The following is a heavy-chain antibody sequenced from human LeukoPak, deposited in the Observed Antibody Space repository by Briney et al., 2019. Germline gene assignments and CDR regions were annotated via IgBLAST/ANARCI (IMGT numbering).Heavy chain of an antibody. CDR1: GGSISSYY. J-gene: IGHJ4*02. CDR3: ARIPGGDYVGFDY. V-gene: IGHV4-59*01. D-gene: IGHD4-17*01. CDR2: IYYSGST. Sequence: NPSETLSLTCTVAGGSISSYYWSWIRQPPGKGLEWIGYIYYSGSTNYNRSLKNRVTRSVATSKNQFSLKLSSVTAADTAVYYCARIPGGDYVGFDYWGQGTLVTVSS.